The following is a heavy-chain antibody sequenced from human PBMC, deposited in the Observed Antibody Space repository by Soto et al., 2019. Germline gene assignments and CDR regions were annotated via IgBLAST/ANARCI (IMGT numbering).Heavy chain of an antibody. CDR2: IIPIFGTA. J-gene: IGHJ6*02. CDR3: ARPTSSSPHGSPPYGMDV. CDR1: GGTFSSYA. V-gene: IGHV1-69*13. Sequence: GASVKVSCKASGGTFSSYAISWVRQAPGQGLEWMGGIIPIFGTANYAQKFKGRVKITADESQSTDYMELSSLRSEDTAVYYCARPTSSSPHGSPPYGMDVWGQGTTVIVSS. D-gene: IGHD6-6*01.